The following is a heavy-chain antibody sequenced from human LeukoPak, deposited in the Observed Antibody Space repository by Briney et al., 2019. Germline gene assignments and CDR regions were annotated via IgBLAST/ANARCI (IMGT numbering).Heavy chain of an antibody. CDR1: GVSISPYY. CDR3: AKHDTVFGAAHFYMDV. D-gene: IGHD3-3*01. Sequence: SETLSLTCAVSGVSISPYYWAWIRQPPGKGLEWVGYIYSTGNTNYNPSLKGRVTISLDTSKNQFSLNLSSVTAADTAVYYCAKHDTVFGAAHFYMDVWGKGTTVTVSS. V-gene: IGHV4-4*09. CDR2: IYSTGNT. J-gene: IGHJ6*03.